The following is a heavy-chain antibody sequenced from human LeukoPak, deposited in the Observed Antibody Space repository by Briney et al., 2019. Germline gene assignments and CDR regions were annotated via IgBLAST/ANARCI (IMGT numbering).Heavy chain of an antibody. CDR2: ISYDGSNK. Sequence: GGSLRLSCAASGFTFSSYAMHWVRQAPGKGLEWVAVISYDGSNKYYADSVKGRFTISRDNSKNTLYLQMNSLRAEDTAVYYCARDRGGSYYDLSYWGQGTLVTVSS. CDR3: ARDRGGSYYDLSY. J-gene: IGHJ4*02. D-gene: IGHD1-26*01. CDR1: GFTFSSYA. V-gene: IGHV3-30-3*01.